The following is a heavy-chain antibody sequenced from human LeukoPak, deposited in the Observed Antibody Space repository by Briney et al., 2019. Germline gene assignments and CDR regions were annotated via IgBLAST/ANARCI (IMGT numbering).Heavy chain of an antibody. CDR2: IYYRGST. CDR3: AREGWGYNEGRGWFDY. Sequence: KPSETLSLTCTVCGGPINSRSHLGPSIRQPPGKVVERIGNIYYRGSTLYNQYRKSRLTISVYTSQEQFTLNLSSVTAADTAVYYCAREGWGYNEGRGWFDYWGQGTLVTVSS. D-gene: IGHD5-24*01. CDR1: GGPINSRSHL. J-gene: IGHJ4*02. V-gene: IGHV4-39*02.